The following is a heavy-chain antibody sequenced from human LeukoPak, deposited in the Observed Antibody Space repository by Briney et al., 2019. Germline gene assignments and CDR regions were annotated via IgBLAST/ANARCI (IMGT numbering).Heavy chain of an antibody. D-gene: IGHD3-22*01. CDR1: GFTFSSYA. Sequence: GGSLRLSCAASGFTFSSYAMSWVRQAPGKGLEWVSAISGSGGSTYYADSVKGRFTISRDNSKNTLYLQMNSLRAEDTAVYYCAKLDYDSSGYYFRGDYYGIDVWGQGTTVTVSS. CDR3: AKLDYDSSGYYFRGDYYGIDV. CDR2: ISGSGGST. J-gene: IGHJ6*02. V-gene: IGHV3-23*01.